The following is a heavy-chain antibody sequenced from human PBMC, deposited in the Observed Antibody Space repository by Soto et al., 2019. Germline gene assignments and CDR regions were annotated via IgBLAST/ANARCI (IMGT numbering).Heavy chain of an antibody. CDR3: ARDSYGDSPLGMDV. J-gene: IGHJ6*02. CDR1: GGSISSGGYY. V-gene: IGHV4-31*03. D-gene: IGHD4-17*01. CDR2: IYYSGSP. Sequence: QVQLQESGPGLVKPSQTLSLTCTVSGGSISSGGYYWSWIRQHPGKGLEWIGYIYYSGSPYYNPSLKSRVTRSVDTSKNQFSLKLSSVTAADTAVYYCARDSYGDSPLGMDVWGQGTTVTVSS.